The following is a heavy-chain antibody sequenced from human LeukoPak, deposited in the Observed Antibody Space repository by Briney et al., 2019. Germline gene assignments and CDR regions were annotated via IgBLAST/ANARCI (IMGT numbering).Heavy chain of an antibody. CDR2: IKKDGSEK. Sequence: GGSLRLFCAASQFTFSTYWMSWFRQAAGKRLEWVANIKKDGSEKYYVDSVKGRFTISRDTARNSLYLQMNSLRAEDTAVYYCARETLGSSSSDYWGQGTLVTVSS. CDR1: QFTFSTYW. V-gene: IGHV3-7*01. CDR3: ARETLGSSSSDY. D-gene: IGHD6-6*01. J-gene: IGHJ4*02.